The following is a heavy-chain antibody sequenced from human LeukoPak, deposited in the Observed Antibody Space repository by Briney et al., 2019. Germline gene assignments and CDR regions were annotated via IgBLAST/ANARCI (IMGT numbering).Heavy chain of an antibody. Sequence: SVTLSLTCTVSGGSISRFYWSWIRQPPGKALEWIGYVYYSGSTNYNPSLRSRVTMSVDTSKNQFSLKLHSVTAADTAVYYCARNSRDGDNWEYHYFDYWGQGTLVTVTS. CDR1: GGSISRFY. CDR3: ARNSRDGDNWEYHYFDY. D-gene: IGHD5-24*01. CDR2: VYYSGST. J-gene: IGHJ4*02. V-gene: IGHV4-59*08.